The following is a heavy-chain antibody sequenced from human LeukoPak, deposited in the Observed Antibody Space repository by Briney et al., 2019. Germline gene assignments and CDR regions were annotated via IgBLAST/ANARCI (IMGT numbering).Heavy chain of an antibody. CDR3: ARQPDT. V-gene: IGHV4-59*01. CDR1: GGSTSSYY. J-gene: IGHJ3*01. Sequence: PSETLSLTCTVSGGSTSSYYWSWIRQPPGKGLEWIGYIYYSGSTNYNPSLKSRVTISVDTSKNQFSLKLSSVTAADTAVYYCARQPDTWGQGTMVTVSS. CDR2: IYYSGST.